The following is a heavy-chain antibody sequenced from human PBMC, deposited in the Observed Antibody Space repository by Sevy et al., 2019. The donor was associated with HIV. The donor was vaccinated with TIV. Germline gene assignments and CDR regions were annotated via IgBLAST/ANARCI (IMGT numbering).Heavy chain of an antibody. V-gene: IGHV4-59*08. D-gene: IGHD1-26*01. CDR2: IYYNGHI. Sequence: SETLSLTCTVSGGSITSLYWNWVRQPPGKGLEWIANIYYNGHINYNPSLKSRVTLSLDTSKNQFSLRLSSVTAADTAMYYCAGENAWGRGYSRGQGTLVTVSS. J-gene: IGHJ5*01. CDR3: AGENAWGRGYS. CDR1: GGSITSLY.